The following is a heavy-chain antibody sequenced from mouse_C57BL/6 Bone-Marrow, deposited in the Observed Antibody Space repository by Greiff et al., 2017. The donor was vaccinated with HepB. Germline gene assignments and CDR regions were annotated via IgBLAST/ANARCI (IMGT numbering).Heavy chain of an antibody. CDR2: IDPSDSYT. CDR1: GYTFTSYW. V-gene: IGHV1-69*01. D-gene: IGHD1-1*01. CDR3: ARDYYGSSRYFDV. Sequence: QVQLQHPGAELVMPGASVKLSCKASGYTFTSYWMHWVKQRPGQGLEWIGEIDPSDSYTNYNQKFKGKSTLTVDKSSSTAYMQLSSLTSEDSAVYYCARDYYGSSRYFDVWGTGTTVTVSS. J-gene: IGHJ1*03.